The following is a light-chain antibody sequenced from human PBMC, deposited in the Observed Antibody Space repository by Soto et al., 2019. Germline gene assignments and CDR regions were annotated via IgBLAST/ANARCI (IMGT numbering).Light chain of an antibody. J-gene: IGKJ4*01. CDR2: GAS. CDR3: QRYASSPLT. CDR1: QSVLSNY. Sequence: EIVLTQSPGTLSLASGERATLSCRASQSVLSNYLAWYQPKPGQAPRLLIYGASSRGTGLPDRFGGSGSGTDFPLTISRLEPEDFAVYSCQRYASSPLTFGGGTKVEIK. V-gene: IGKV3-20*01.